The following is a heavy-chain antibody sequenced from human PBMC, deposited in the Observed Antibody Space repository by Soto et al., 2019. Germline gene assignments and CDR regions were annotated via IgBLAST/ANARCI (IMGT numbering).Heavy chain of an antibody. CDR3: ARDVDPVTIFGEALSGYFDF. D-gene: IGHD3-3*01. J-gene: IGHJ4*02. CDR1: GFSFGTYW. V-gene: IGHV3-7*03. Sequence: GGSLRLSCAVSGFSFGTYWMSWVRQAPGKGLEWLASIKEDGSERYYLDSVKGRFTISRDNAKDSLSLQMNSLRGEDTAFYYCARDVDPVTIFGEALSGYFDFWGQGTLVTVSS. CDR2: IKEDGSER.